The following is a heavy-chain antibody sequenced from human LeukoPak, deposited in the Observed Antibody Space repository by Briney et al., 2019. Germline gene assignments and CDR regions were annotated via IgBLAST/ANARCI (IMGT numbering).Heavy chain of an antibody. CDR1: GFTFNNYN. J-gene: IGHJ6*03. D-gene: IGHD5-12*01. CDR3: AREHSGYDFPGRDYYYMDV. CDR2: ISSISSSYI. V-gene: IGHV3-21*01. Sequence: GGSLRLSCAASGFTFNNYNMNWVRQAPGKGLEWVSSISSISSSYIYYADSVKGRFTISRDNARNSLYLQMNSLRAEDTAVYYCAREHSGYDFPGRDYYYMDVWGKGTTVTISS.